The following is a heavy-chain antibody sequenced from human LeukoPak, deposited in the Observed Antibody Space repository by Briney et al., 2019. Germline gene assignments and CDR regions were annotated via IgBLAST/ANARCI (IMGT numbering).Heavy chain of an antibody. V-gene: IGHV4-34*01. CDR3: ARAGVLLWFGDPLCAFDI. CDR1: GGSFSGYY. J-gene: IGHJ3*02. Sequence: SETLSLTCAVYGGSFSGYYWSWIRQPPGKGLEWIGEINHSGSTNYNPSLKSRVTISVDTSKNQFSLKLSSVTAADTAVYYCARAGVLLWFGDPLCAFDIWGQGTMVTVSS. D-gene: IGHD3-10*01. CDR2: INHSGST.